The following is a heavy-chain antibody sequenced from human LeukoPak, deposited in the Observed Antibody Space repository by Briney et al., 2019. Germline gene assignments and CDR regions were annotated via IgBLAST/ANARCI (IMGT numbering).Heavy chain of an antibody. Sequence: GGSLRLSCEVFGFTFRSYEMNWVRQAPGKGLEWVSSISSSGSYIYYADSVKGRFTISRDNAKNSLYLQMNSLRAEDTAVYYCARAQKAYCGGDCYPYFDYWGQGTLVTVSS. CDR1: GFTFRSYE. D-gene: IGHD2-21*02. CDR2: ISSSGSYI. CDR3: ARAQKAYCGGDCYPYFDY. J-gene: IGHJ4*02. V-gene: IGHV3-21*01.